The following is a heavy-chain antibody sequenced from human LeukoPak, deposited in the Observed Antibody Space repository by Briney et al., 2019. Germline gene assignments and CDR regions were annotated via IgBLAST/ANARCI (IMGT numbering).Heavy chain of an antibody. CDR2: VKPDGSEK. Sequence: GGSLRLSCAASGFSFSDYWMSWVRQAPGKGLEWVANVKPDGSEKDYVDSVKGRFTISRDSARNSLYLQMDSLRAEDTAVYYCANLWEMGYWGQGTLVTVSS. V-gene: IGHV3-7*01. CDR1: GFSFSDYW. D-gene: IGHD5-24*01. CDR3: ANLWEMGY. J-gene: IGHJ4*02.